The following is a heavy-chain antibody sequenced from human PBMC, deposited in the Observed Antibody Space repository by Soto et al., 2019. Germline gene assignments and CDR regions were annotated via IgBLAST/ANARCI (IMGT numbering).Heavy chain of an antibody. J-gene: IGHJ3*02. Sequence: PGESLKSSCKGSGYSFTSYWIGWVRQMPGKGLEWMGIIYPGDSDTRYSPSFQGQVTISADKSISTGYLQWSSLKASDTATYYCARRLLAYCGGDCYSSFAFDIWGQGTRVTVSS. V-gene: IGHV5-51*01. CDR2: IYPGDSDT. CDR3: ARRLLAYCGGDCYSSFAFDI. D-gene: IGHD2-21*02. CDR1: GYSFTSYW.